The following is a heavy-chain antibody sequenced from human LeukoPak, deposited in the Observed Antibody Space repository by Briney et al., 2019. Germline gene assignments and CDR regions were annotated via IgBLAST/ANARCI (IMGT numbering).Heavy chain of an antibody. CDR1: GFTFSSYS. CDR2: ISSSSSYI. J-gene: IGHJ3*02. D-gene: IGHD6-19*01. CDR3: AREREQWHAFDI. Sequence: GGSLRLSCAASGFTFSSYSMNWVRQAPGKGLEWVSSISSSSSYIYYADSVKGRFTISRDNAKNSLYLQMNSLRAEDTAVYFCAREREQWHAFDIWGQGTTVTVSS. V-gene: IGHV3-21*01.